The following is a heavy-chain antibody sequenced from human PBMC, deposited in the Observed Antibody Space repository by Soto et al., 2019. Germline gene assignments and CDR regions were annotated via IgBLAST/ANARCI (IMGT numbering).Heavy chain of an antibody. CDR3: ARQVFTMVGGDKDYFDY. V-gene: IGHV4-59*08. J-gene: IGHJ4*02. CDR1: GGSISSYY. Sequence: SETLSLTCTVSGGSISSYYWSWIRQPPGKGLEWIGYIYYSGSTNYNPSLKSRVTISVDTSKDQITLKLGFLTPADTAFFYCARQVFTMVGGDKDYFDYGGQGTLVTVSS. D-gene: IGHD3-10*01. CDR2: IYYSGST.